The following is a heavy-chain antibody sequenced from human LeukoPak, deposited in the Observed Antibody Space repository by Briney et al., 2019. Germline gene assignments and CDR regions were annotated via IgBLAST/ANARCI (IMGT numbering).Heavy chain of an antibody. CDR2: ISSRSSTI. Sequence: GGSLRLSCAASGFTFSSYEMDWVRQAPGQGLEWVSSISSRSSTIYYTDSVKGRFTISRDNAKNSVYLQMNSLRAEDTAVYYCARGTGYSGYDLLDYWGQGTLVTVSS. CDR1: GFTFSSYE. J-gene: IGHJ4*02. D-gene: IGHD5-12*01. V-gene: IGHV3-48*03. CDR3: ARGTGYSGYDLLDY.